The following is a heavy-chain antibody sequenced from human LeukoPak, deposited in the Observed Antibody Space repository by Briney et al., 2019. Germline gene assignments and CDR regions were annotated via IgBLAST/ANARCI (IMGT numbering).Heavy chain of an antibody. V-gene: IGHV4-59*08. CDR1: GGSISSYY. D-gene: IGHD6-13*01. CDR2: IYSSGST. CDR3: ARQAYSSNLGWFDP. Sequence: SETLSLTCTVSGGSISSYYWSWIRQPPGKGLEWIGYIYSSGSTNYNPSLKSRVIISVDTSKNQFSLKLSSVTAADTAVYYCARQAYSSNLGWFDPWGQGTLVTVSS. J-gene: IGHJ5*02.